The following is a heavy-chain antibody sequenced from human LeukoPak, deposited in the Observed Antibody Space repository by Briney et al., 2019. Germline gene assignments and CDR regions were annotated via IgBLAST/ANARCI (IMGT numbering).Heavy chain of an antibody. Sequence: GRSLRLSCAASGCTFSNYALHWDRQAPGKGPGWVAVISFDGTNKFYTNSVKGRFNSSRDNSKNALYLEMNRLRAEDTAVYCCGKGGYYEFPWYFDYWGQGTLVTVS. CDR2: ISFDGTNK. CDR3: GKGGYYEFPWYFDY. J-gene: IGHJ4*02. CDR1: GCTFSNYA. V-gene: IGHV3-30*18. D-gene: IGHD3-22*01.